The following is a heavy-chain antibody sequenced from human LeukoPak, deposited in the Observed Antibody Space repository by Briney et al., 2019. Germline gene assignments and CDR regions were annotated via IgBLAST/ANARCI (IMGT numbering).Heavy chain of an antibody. D-gene: IGHD3-3*01. Sequence: GGSLRLSCAASGFTVSSNYMSWVRQAPGQGLEWVSVIYTGGSTYYADSVKGRFTISRDNAKNSLYLQMNSLRAEDAAVYYCAPCPTVGLRFLVYWGQGTLVTVSS. V-gene: IGHV3-66*01. J-gene: IGHJ4*02. CDR3: APCPTVGLRFLVY. CDR1: GFTVSSNY. CDR2: IYTGGST.